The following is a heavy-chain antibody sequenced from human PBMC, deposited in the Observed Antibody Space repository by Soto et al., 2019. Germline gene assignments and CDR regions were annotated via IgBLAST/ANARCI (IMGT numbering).Heavy chain of an antibody. V-gene: IGHV1-18*01. J-gene: IGHJ6*02. CDR3: ARSGEEIAAAVYFYYYGMDV. Sequence: GASVKVSCKASGYTFTGYAISWVRQAPGQGLEWLGWISVYNGDTKYAQKLQGRVTMTTDTSTSTAYMELRSLRSDDTAVYYCARSGEEIAAAVYFYYYGMDVWGQGTTVTVS. CDR2: ISVYNGDT. D-gene: IGHD6-13*01. CDR1: GYTFTGYA.